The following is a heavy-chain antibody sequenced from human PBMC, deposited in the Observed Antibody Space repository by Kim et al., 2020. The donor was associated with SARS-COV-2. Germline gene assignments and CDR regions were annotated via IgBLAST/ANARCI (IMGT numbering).Heavy chain of an antibody. Sequence: GGSLRLSCAASGFTFSNAWMSWVRQAPGKGLEWVGRIKSKTDGGTTDYAAPVKGRFTISRDDSKNTLYLQMNSLKTEDTAVYYCTTGDSYYGDYVTPFDYWGQGTLVTVSS. D-gene: IGHD4-17*01. CDR1: GFTFSNAW. CDR2: IKSKTDGGTT. V-gene: IGHV3-15*01. CDR3: TTGDSYYGDYVTPFDY. J-gene: IGHJ4*02.